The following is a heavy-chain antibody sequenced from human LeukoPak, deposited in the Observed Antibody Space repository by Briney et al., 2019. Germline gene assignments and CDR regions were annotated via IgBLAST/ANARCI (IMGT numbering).Heavy chain of an antibody. CDR3: AKVDGGSSWYYYYYYMDV. CDR2: ISGSGGST. Sequence: GGSLRLSCAASGFTFSSYAMSWVRQAPGKGLEWVSGISGSGGSTYYADSVKGRFTISRDNSKNTLYLQMNSLRAEDTAVYYCAKVDGGSSWYYYYYYMDVWGKGTTVTVSS. J-gene: IGHJ6*03. D-gene: IGHD6-13*01. CDR1: GFTFSSYA. V-gene: IGHV3-23*01.